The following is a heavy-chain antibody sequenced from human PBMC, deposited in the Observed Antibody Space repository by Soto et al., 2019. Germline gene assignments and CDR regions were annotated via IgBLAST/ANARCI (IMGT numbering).Heavy chain of an antibody. CDR3: AALLRDSSGYYYVGNAFDI. D-gene: IGHD3-22*01. CDR2: IVVGSGNT. J-gene: IGHJ3*02. Sequence: QMQLVQSGPEVKKPGTSVKVSCKASGFTFTTSAVQWVRQARGQRLEWIGWIVVGSGNTNFAQKFQERVTIPREMSKSTVYMELSSLRSEDTAVYYCAALLRDSSGYYYVGNAFDIWGQGTMVSVSS. V-gene: IGHV1-58*01. CDR1: GFTFTTSA.